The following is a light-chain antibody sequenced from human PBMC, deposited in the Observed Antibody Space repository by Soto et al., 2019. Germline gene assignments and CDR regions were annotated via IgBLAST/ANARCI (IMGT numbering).Light chain of an antibody. Sequence: EIVLTQSPATLSLSPGERATLSCRASRSFASSYLAWYQHKPGQAPRLLIYAASSRATGIPDRFIGSGSGTDFTLTMSRLEPDDSAVYCCHNYDISPPYTFGKGTKLEIK. CDR1: RSFASSY. CDR3: HNYDISPPYT. V-gene: IGKV3-20*01. CDR2: AAS. J-gene: IGKJ2*01.